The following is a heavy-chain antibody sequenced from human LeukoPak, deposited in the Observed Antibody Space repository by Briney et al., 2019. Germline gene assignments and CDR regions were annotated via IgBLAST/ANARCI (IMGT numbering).Heavy chain of an antibody. D-gene: IGHD5-24*01. J-gene: IGHJ4*02. CDR3: ARDRGWLQYDY. Sequence: SQTLSLTCTVSGGSISSGSYYWSWIRQPPGKGLEWIGYIYYSGSTYYNPSLKSRVTISVDTSKNQFSLKLSSVTAADTAVYYCARDRGWLQYDYWGQGTLVTVSS. CDR2: IYYSGST. CDR1: GGSISSGSYY. V-gene: IGHV4-31*03.